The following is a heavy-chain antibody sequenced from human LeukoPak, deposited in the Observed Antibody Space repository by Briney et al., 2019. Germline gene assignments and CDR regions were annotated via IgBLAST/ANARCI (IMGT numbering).Heavy chain of an antibody. J-gene: IGHJ4*02. CDR1: GGSISGVY. Sequence: WETLSLTWTVSGGSISGVYWSWIRQPPGKGLEWVAYIYYSGGTNYNPSLKSRVTISVDTSKNQFSLRLTSVTAADTAVYYCARLQGDSTAVFDYWGRGTLVSVSS. CDR2: IYYSGGT. D-gene: IGHD2-21*01. CDR3: ARLQGDSTAVFDY. V-gene: IGHV4-59*01.